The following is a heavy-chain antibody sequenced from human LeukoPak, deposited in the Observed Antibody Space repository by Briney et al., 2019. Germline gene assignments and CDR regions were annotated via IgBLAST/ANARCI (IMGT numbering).Heavy chain of an antibody. CDR2: IYYSGST. CDR3: ARHLNSGGNSPLVY. D-gene: IGHD4-23*01. CDR1: GDSITSTPYD. V-gene: IGHV4-39*02. J-gene: IGHJ4*02. Sequence: PSETLSLTCTVSGDSITSTPYDWGRIRQSRGKGLERIVIIYYSGSTYYNPSLKSRLTMSVDTSKNHFSLKLNSVTAADTAVYFCARHLNSGGNSPLVYWGQGTLVTVSS.